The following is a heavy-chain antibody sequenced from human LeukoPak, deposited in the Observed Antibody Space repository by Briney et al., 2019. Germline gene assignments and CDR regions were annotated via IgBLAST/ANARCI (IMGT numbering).Heavy chain of an antibody. CDR2: INPHSGGT. V-gene: IGHV1-2*02. CDR1: GYTFNAYY. CDR3: ARDRDSYGDYYFFYMDV. D-gene: IGHD5-18*01. Sequence: ASVKVSCKASGYTFNAYYIHWVRQAPGQGLEWMGWINPHSGGTNSTQKFQDRVTMTRDTSISTVYTELSRLRSDDTAVYYCARDRDSYGDYYFFYMDVWGKGTTVAVSS. J-gene: IGHJ6*03.